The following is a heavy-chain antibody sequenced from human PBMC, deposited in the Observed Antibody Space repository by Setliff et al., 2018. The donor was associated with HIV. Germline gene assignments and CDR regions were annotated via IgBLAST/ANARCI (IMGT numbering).Heavy chain of an antibody. D-gene: IGHD5-12*01. V-gene: IGHV1-2*06. Sequence: ASVKVSCKASGYTFTDFYIHWMRQAPGQGLEWMGRINPKSGVANYLKRFEGRVTMTSDTSTNTAHMELTRRRFDDTAVYYCARAHYLVAETRNWFDPWGQGTLVTVSS. CDR1: GYTFTDFY. CDR2: INPKSGVA. J-gene: IGHJ5*02. CDR3: ARAHYLVAETRNWFDP.